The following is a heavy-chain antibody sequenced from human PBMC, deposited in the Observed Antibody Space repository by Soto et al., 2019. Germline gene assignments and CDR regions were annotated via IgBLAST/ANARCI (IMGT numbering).Heavy chain of an antibody. CDR1: GYRFTSYW. Sequence: PGESLKISCXTSGYRFTSYWIAWVRQMPGKGLEWMGIIFPSDSDTRYSPSFQGQVTISADRSTSTVFLQWASLKASDTAVYFCARKDKSGYFNWFDPWGQGTLVTVPQ. CDR3: ARKDKSGYFNWFDP. V-gene: IGHV5-51*01. CDR2: IFPSDSDT. D-gene: IGHD3-22*01. J-gene: IGHJ5*02.